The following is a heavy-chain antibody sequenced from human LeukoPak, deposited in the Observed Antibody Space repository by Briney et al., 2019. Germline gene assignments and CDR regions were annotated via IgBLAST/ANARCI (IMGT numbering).Heavy chain of an antibody. D-gene: IGHD3-22*01. V-gene: IGHV4-59*01. CDR1: GGSISSYY. CDR2: IYYSGST. CDR3: ARMYYYDSSGYYNYFDY. Sequence: SETLFLTCTVSGGSISSYYWSWIRQPPGKGLEWLGYIYYSGSTNYNPSLKSRVTISVDTSKNQFSLKLSSVTAADTAVYYCARMYYYDSSGYYNYFDYWGQGTLVTVSS. J-gene: IGHJ4*02.